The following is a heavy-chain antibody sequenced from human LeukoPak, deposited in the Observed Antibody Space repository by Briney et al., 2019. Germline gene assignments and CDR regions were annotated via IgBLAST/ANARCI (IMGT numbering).Heavy chain of an antibody. J-gene: IGHJ4*02. CDR2: IYYSGST. V-gene: IGHV4-39*01. CDR3: ARQSALGYCSGGSCQAFDY. CDR1: SSYN. D-gene: IGHD2-15*01. Sequence: SSYNMNWVRQPPGKGLEWIGSIYYSGSTYYNPSLKSRVTISVDTSKNQFSLKLSSVTAADTAVYYCARQSALGYCSGGSCQAFDYWGQGTLVTVSS.